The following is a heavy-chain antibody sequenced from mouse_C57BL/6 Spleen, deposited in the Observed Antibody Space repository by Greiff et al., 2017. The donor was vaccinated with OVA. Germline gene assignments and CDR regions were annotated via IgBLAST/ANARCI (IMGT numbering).Heavy chain of an antibody. Sequence: EVHLVESGGGLVKPGGSLKLSCAASGFTFSSYAMSWVRQTPEQRLEWVGTISDGGSYTYYPANVKGRFTISRDNAKNNLYLQMSHLKSEDTAMYYYARTPYDGYKYFEVWGTGTTVTVSS. D-gene: IGHD2-3*01. V-gene: IGHV5-4*01. CDR1: GFTFSSYA. J-gene: IGHJ1*03. CDR2: ISDGGSYT. CDR3: ARTPYDGYKYFEV.